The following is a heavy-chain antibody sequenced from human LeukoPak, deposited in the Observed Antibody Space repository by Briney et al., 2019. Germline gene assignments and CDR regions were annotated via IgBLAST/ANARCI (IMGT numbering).Heavy chain of an antibody. CDR1: GGTFSSYA. CDR3: ARDYGGAYNWFDP. D-gene: IGHD4-23*01. V-gene: IGHV1-69*13. Sequence: GASVKVSCKASGGTFSSYAISWVRQAPGQGLEWMGGIIPIFGTANYAQKFQGRVTITADESTSTAYMELSSLRSEDTAVYYCARDYGGAYNWFDPWGQGTLVTVTS. CDR2: IIPIFGTA. J-gene: IGHJ5*02.